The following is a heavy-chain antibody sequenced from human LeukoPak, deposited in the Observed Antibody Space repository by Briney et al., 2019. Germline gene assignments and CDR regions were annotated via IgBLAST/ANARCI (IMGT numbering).Heavy chain of an antibody. D-gene: IGHD3-22*01. CDR1: GFTFSSYA. CDR3: ARDAYYYDSSGYFGRLPQTTRKNTNFDY. Sequence: PGRSLRLSCAASGFTFSSYAMHWVRQAPGKGLEWVTVISYDGSNKYYADSVKGRFTISRDNSKNTLYLQMNSLRAEDTAVYYCARDAYYYDSSGYFGRLPQTTRKNTNFDYWGQGTLVTVSS. J-gene: IGHJ4*02. V-gene: IGHV3-30-3*01. CDR2: ISYDGSNK.